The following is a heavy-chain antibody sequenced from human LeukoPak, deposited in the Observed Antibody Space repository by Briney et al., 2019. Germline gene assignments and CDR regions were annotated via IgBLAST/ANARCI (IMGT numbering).Heavy chain of an antibody. Sequence: GESLKISCKGSGYSFTNYWIGWVRQMPGKGLEWMGIIYPGDSDTRYSPSSQGQVTISADKSISTAYLQWSSLKASDTAMYYCARLVGYSYGQSDAFDIWGQGTMVTVSS. J-gene: IGHJ3*02. CDR1: GYSFTNYW. V-gene: IGHV5-51*01. D-gene: IGHD5-18*01. CDR3: ARLVGYSYGQSDAFDI. CDR2: IYPGDSDT.